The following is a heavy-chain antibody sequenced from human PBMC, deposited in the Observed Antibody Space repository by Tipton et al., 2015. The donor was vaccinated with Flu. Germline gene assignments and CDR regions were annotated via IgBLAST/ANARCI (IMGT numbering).Heavy chain of an antibody. CDR2: IYYSGST. CDR3: ARGRLSSGYYYS. Sequence: TLSLTCIVSGGSISSGGYYWSWIRQHPGKGLEWIGYIYYSGSTYYNPSLKSRVTISVDPSKNQFSLKLSSVTAADTAVYYCARGRLSSGYYYSWGQGTLVTVSS. V-gene: IGHV4-31*03. CDR1: GGSISSGGYY. D-gene: IGHD3-22*01. J-gene: IGHJ4*02.